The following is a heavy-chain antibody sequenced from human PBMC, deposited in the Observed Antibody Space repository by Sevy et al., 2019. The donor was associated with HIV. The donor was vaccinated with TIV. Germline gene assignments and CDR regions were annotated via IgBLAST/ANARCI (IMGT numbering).Heavy chain of an antibody. CDR1: GFILRNYV. D-gene: IGHD3-10*01. Sequence: GGSLRLSCAASGFILRNYVMHWVRQAPGKGLEWVAAVSFDGSDKFYANSVKGRFTISRENSKNRLYLQTNSLGAEDTAVYYCAGDQAGQSDDYYYYYGMDLWGQGTTVTVSS. CDR3: AGDQAGQSDDYYYYYGMDL. J-gene: IGHJ6*02. V-gene: IGHV3-30-3*01. CDR2: VSFDGSDK.